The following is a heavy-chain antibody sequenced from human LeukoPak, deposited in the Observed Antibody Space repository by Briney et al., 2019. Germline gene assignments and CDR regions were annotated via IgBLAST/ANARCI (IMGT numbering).Heavy chain of an antibody. CDR1: GFTVSSNY. D-gene: IGHD6-13*01. V-gene: IGHV3-66*01. CDR3: AREGSSSWANFDY. Sequence: PGGSLRLSCAASGFTVSSNYMSWVRQAPGKGLEWVSVIYSGGSTYYADSVKGRFTISRDNSKNTLYLQMNSLRAEDTAVYYCAREGSSSWANFDYWGQGTLVTVSS. J-gene: IGHJ4*02. CDR2: IYSGGST.